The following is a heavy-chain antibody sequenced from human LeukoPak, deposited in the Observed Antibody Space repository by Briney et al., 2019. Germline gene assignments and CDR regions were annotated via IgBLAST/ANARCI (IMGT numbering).Heavy chain of an antibody. D-gene: IGHD2-2*01. V-gene: IGHV4-59*11. J-gene: IGHJ4*02. CDR1: GASISSHY. Sequence: SETLSLTCSVSGASISSHYWSWIRQPPGKGLEWIGYIHYSGSTNYNSSLKSRVTISVDTSKNQFSLKLSSVSAADTAVYYCARGTRGGALFDYWGQGTLVTVSS. CDR2: IHYSGST. CDR3: ARGTRGGALFDY.